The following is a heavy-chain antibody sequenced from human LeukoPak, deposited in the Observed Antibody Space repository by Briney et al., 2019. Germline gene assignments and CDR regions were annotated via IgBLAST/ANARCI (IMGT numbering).Heavy chain of an antibody. D-gene: IGHD3-10*01. V-gene: IGHV1-8*02. J-gene: IGHJ6*03. Sequence: ASVKVSCKASGYTFTGYYMHWVRQAPGQGLEWMGWMNPNSGNTGYAQKFQGRVTMTRNTSISTAYMELSSLRSEDTAVYYCARLWFGESARDYYYYMDVWGKGTTVTISS. CDR2: MNPNSGNT. CDR1: GYTFTGYY. CDR3: ARLWFGESARDYYYYMDV.